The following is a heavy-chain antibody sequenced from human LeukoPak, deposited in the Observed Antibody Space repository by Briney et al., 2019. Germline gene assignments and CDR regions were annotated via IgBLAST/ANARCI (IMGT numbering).Heavy chain of an antibody. V-gene: IGHV4-39*01. CDR2: IYYSKNT. D-gene: IGHD5-18*01. J-gene: IGHJ4*02. CDR1: GGSISSSSAY. CDR3: VSPRGFSYGYFGY. Sequence: SETLSLTCTVSGGSISSSSAYWGWIRQPPGKGLEWIGSIYYSKNTYYNPSLKSRVTISADTSKNQFSLTLGSVSATDTAVYYCVSPRGFSYGYFGYWGQGTLVTV.